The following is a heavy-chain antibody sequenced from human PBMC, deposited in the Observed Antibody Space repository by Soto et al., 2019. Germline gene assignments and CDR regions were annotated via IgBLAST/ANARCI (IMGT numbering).Heavy chain of an antibody. CDR3: AREGDQYYYYYMDV. V-gene: IGHV3-66*01. CDR1: GFTINSNY. Sequence: EVQLVESGGALVQPGGSLRLSCAVSGFTINSNYMSWARQAPGKGLEWVSVLSSGGNAYYADFVKGRFTISRDNSKSTLYLQMNSLRAEDTAVYYCAREGDQYYYYYMDVWGKGTTVTVSS. J-gene: IGHJ6*03. CDR2: LSSGGNA.